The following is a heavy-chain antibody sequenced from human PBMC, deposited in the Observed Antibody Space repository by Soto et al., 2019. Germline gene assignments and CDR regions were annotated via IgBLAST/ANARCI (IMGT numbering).Heavy chain of an antibody. J-gene: IGHJ6*02. CDR3: ARLGTPYCSGGSCYSHYYYSTDV. CDR1: GGSISGYY. CDR2: MYKTGST. Sequence: SETLSLTCTVSGGSISGYYWSWIRQPPGKGLEWIGYMYKTGSTVYNPSFKSRVTISVDTSKNQFSLKLSSVTAADTAVYYCARLGTPYCSGGSCYSHYYYSTDVWGQGTTVTVSS. D-gene: IGHD2-15*01. V-gene: IGHV4-4*08.